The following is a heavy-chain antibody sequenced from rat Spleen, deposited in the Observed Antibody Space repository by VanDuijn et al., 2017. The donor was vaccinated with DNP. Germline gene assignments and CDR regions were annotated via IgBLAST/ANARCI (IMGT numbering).Heavy chain of an antibody. V-gene: IGHV5-20*01. Sequence: EVQLVESGGGLVQPGRSMKLSCAASGFTFSNYGMAWVRQAPKKGLEWVAYINYDGSSTYYRDSVKGRFTISRDNAKSTLYLQMDSLRSEDTATYYCTTDPSYYSSPFAYWGQGTLVTVSS. CDR1: GFTFSNYG. CDR3: TTDPSYYSSPFAY. J-gene: IGHJ3*01. CDR2: INYDGSST. D-gene: IGHD1-2*01.